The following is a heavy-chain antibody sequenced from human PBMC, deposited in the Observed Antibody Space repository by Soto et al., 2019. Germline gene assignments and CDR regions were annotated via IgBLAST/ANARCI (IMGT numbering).Heavy chain of an antibody. Sequence: EVQLVESGGGLVQPGGSLRLSCAASGFTFSSYSMNWVRQAPGKGLEWVSYISSSSSTIYYADSVKGRFTISRDNAKNSLYLQLNSLRDEDTAVYYCARDAQYYGSGSYYDYWGQGTLVTVSS. D-gene: IGHD3-10*01. CDR3: ARDAQYYGSGSYYDY. J-gene: IGHJ4*02. CDR1: GFTFSSYS. CDR2: ISSSSSTI. V-gene: IGHV3-48*02.